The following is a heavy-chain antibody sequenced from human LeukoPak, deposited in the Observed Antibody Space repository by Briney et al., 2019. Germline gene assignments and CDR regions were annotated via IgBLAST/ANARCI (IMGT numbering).Heavy chain of an antibody. J-gene: IGHJ4*02. CDR2: INPNSGGT. V-gene: IGHV1-2*02. CDR3: ARDPSYPGIAAVGHFFDY. CDR1: GYTFTGYY. Sequence: ASVKVSCKASGYTFTGYYMHWVRQAPGQGLEWMGWINPNSGGTNYAQKFQGRVTMTRDTSISTAYMELSRLRSDDTAVYYCARDPSYPGIAAVGHFFDYWGQGTLVTVSS. D-gene: IGHD6-13*01.